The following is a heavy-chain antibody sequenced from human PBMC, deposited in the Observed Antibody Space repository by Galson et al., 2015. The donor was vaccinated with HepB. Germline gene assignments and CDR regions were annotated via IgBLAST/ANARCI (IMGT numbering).Heavy chain of an antibody. V-gene: IGHV3-66*01. CDR3: ARDSSSWYYFDY. CDR2: IYSGGST. Sequence: SLRLSCAASGFTVSSNYKSWVRQAPGKGLEWVSVIYSGGSTYYADSVKGRFTISRDNSKNTLYLQMNSLRAEDTAVYYCARDSSSWYYFDYWGQGTLVTVSS. CDR1: GFTVSSNY. D-gene: IGHD6-13*01. J-gene: IGHJ4*02.